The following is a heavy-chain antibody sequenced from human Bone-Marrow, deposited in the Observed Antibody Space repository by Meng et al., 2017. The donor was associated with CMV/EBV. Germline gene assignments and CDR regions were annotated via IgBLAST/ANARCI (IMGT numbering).Heavy chain of an antibody. CDR2: IIPIFGTA. V-gene: IGHV1-69*05. CDR3: ARQTGYSSTLRWFDP. CDR1: GGTFSSYA. D-gene: IGHD6-13*01. Sequence: SGGTFSSYAISWVRQAPGQVHEWMGGIIPIFGTANYAQKFQGRVTITTDESTSTAYMEMSSLRSEDTAVYYCARQTGYSSTLRWFDPWGQGTLVTVSS. J-gene: IGHJ5*02.